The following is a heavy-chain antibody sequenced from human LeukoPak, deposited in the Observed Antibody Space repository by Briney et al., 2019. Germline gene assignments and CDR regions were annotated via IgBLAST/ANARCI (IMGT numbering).Heavy chain of an antibody. CDR3: ARAGTGRYMDV. Sequence: ASVKVSCKASGYTFTSYGISWVRQAPGQGLEWMGWISGYNSNTNYAQKLQGRVTMTTDRSTSTAYMELRTLRSDDTAVYYCARAGTGRYMDVWGKGTTVTIPS. CDR1: GYTFTSYG. V-gene: IGHV1-18*01. CDR2: ISGYNSNT. J-gene: IGHJ6*03. D-gene: IGHD1-14*01.